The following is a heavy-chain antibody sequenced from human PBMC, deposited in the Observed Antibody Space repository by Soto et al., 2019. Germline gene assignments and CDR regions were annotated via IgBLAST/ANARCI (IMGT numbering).Heavy chain of an antibody. J-gene: IGHJ4*02. D-gene: IGHD2-2*01. CDR1: GFTFNTFG. V-gene: IGHV3-30*18. Sequence: PGGSLRLSCAASGFTFNTFGMHWVRQAPGKGLEWAAVISYDGSDKYYSDSVRGRFTISRDNSMNTLYLQMNSLRTEDTAVYYCAKSPNFYCSSYHCYKYYFDYWGQGTLVTVSS. CDR3: AKSPNFYCSSYHCYKYYFDY. CDR2: ISYDGSDK.